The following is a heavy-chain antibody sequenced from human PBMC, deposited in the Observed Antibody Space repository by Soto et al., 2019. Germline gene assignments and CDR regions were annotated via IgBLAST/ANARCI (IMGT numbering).Heavy chain of an antibody. CDR1: GDKFSSYT. Sequence: QVQLVQSGAEVRNPGSSVKVSCKASGDKFSSYTISWVRQAPGQGLQWMGRIDSFAGVPIYAQILQARITITADSSSSTAYMELTSLTSDDTAVYYCAREPSIAAVGIPLYSYYYMDVWGEETAVTVSS. D-gene: IGHD6-13*01. CDR3: AREPSIAAVGIPLYSYYYMDV. J-gene: IGHJ6*03. CDR2: IDSFAGVP. V-gene: IGHV1-69*08.